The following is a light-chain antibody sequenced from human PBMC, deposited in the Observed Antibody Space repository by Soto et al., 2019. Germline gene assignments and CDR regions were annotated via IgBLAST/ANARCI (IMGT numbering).Light chain of an antibody. V-gene: IGKV3-20*01. CDR3: QQYDRSPWT. CDR2: GAS. J-gene: IGKJ1*01. CDR1: QSVSSSF. Sequence: EIVLTQSPGTLSLSPGERATLSCRASQSVSSSFLACYQQKAGQAPRLLIYGASSRATGIPDRFSGSGSGTDFTLTISRLEPEDFAVYYCQQYDRSPWTFGQGTKLEIK.